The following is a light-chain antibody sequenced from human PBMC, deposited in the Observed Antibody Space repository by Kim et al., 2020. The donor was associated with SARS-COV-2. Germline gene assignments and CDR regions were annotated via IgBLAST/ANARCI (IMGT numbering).Light chain of an antibody. CDR2: DGS. CDR1: QGISNG. CDR3: QQFNSFPLT. J-gene: IGKJ4*01. Sequence: AIQLTQSPSSLSASVGDRVTVTCRASQGISNGLAWYQQRPGKAPTLLIYDGSSLESGVPSRFSGSASGADFTLTISSLQPEDFATYYCQQFNSFPLTFGGGTKVDIK. V-gene: IGKV1-13*02.